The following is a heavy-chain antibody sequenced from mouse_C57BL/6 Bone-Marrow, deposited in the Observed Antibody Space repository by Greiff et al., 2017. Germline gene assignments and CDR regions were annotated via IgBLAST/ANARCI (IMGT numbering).Heavy chain of an antibody. D-gene: IGHD2-4*01. CDR2: ISNGGGST. CDR3: ARHHDYLYAMDY. V-gene: IGHV5-12*01. J-gene: IGHJ4*01. Sequence: EVQGVESGGGLVQPGGSLKLSCAASGFTFSDYYMYWVRQTPEKRLEWVAYISNGGGSTYYPDTVKGRFTISRDNAKNTLYLQMSRLKSEDTAMYYCARHHDYLYAMDYWGQGTSVTVSS. CDR1: GFTFSDYY.